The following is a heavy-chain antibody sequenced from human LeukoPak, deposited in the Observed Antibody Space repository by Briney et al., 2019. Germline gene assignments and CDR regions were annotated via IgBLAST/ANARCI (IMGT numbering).Heavy chain of an antibody. Sequence: GGSLRLPCAASRFTFSSYSMNWVRQAPGKGLEWVSSISSSSSYIYYADSVKGRFTISRDNAKNSPYLQMNSLRAEDTAVYYCARDGGYRAIDYWGQGTLVTVSS. CDR3: ARDGGYRAIDY. J-gene: IGHJ4*02. CDR2: ISSSSSYI. V-gene: IGHV3-21*01. CDR1: RFTFSSYS. D-gene: IGHD5-12*01.